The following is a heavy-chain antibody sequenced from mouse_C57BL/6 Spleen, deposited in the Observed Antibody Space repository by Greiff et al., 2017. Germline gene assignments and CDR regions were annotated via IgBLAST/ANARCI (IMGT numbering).Heavy chain of an antibody. D-gene: IGHD2-5*01. CDR2: IWSGGST. Sequence: QVQLQQSGPGLVQPSQSLSITCTVSGFSLTSYGVHWVRQSPGKGLKWLGVIWSGGSTDYNAAFISRLSISKDNSKSQFFFKMSSLQADDTAIYYCARDYSNSPFAYWGQGTLVTVSA. CDR1: GFSLTSYG. V-gene: IGHV2-2*01. CDR3: ARDYSNSPFAY. J-gene: IGHJ3*01.